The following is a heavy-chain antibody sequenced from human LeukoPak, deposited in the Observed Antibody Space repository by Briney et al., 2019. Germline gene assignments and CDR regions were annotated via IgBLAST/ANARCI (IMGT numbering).Heavy chain of an antibody. CDR3: ARDRVYDYVWGSYRSLPDY. V-gene: IGHV1-2*02. Sequence: ASVKVSCKASGYTFTDYYIHWVRQAPGQGLEWMGWISPNSGGTNYAQRFQDRVTMTGDTSISTAYMELSSLRSEDTAVYYCARDRVYDYVWGSYRSLPDYWGQGTLVTVSS. J-gene: IGHJ4*02. D-gene: IGHD3-16*02. CDR2: ISPNSGGT. CDR1: GYTFTDYY.